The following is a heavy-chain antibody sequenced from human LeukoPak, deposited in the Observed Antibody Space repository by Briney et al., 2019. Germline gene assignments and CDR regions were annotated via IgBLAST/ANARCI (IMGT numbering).Heavy chain of an antibody. CDR1: GFTFSSYG. D-gene: IGHD2-2*01. Sequence: PGGSLRLSCAASGFTFSSYGMHWVRQAPGKGLEWVSYISSSDSAIYYADSVKGRFTISRDNAKNSLYLQMNSLRAEDTAIYYCARVSGEYCSSTTCYGAAFDFWGQGTMVTVSS. CDR2: ISSSDSAI. CDR3: ARVSGEYCSSTTCYGAAFDF. V-gene: IGHV3-48*04. J-gene: IGHJ3*01.